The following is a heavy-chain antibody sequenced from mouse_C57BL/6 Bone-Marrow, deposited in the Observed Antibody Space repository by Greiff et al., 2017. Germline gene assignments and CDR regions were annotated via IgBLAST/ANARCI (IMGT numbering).Heavy chain of an antibody. Sequence: VMLVESGAELVKPGASVKLSCKASGYIFTEYTIHWVKQRSGQGLEWIGWFYPGSGSIKYNERFKDKATLTADKSSNTVYMVLSRLTSEDSAVYFCARHERYYDYEGYFDYWGQGTTLTVAS. CDR3: ARHERYYDYEGYFDY. V-gene: IGHV1-62-2*01. D-gene: IGHD2-4*01. CDR2: FYPGSGSI. CDR1: GYIFTEYT. J-gene: IGHJ2*01.